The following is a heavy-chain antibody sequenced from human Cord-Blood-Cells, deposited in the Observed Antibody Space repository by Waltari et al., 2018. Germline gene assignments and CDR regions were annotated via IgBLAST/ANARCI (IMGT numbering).Heavy chain of an antibody. CDR2: INNSECT. V-gene: IGHV4-34*01. CDR3: ARGEKMTTVTTSYNWFDP. J-gene: IGHJ5*02. CDR1: GASFSGYY. Sequence: QVQLQQWGAGLLKPSETLSLTCAVYGASFSGYYWSWIPQPPGKGLEWIGEINNSECTNCNPSLKSRVTISVDTSKNQFSLKLSSVTAADTAVYYCARGEKMTTVTTSYNWFDPWGQGTLVTVSS. D-gene: IGHD4-17*01.